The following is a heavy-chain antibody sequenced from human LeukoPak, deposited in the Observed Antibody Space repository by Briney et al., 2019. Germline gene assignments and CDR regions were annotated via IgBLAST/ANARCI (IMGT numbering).Heavy chain of an antibody. CDR3: ARRGYSYSYFDY. V-gene: IGHV4-59*01. Sequence: PSETLSLTCTVSGGSISSYYWSWIRQPPGKGLEWTGYIYYSGSTNYNPSLKSRVTILVDTSKNQFSLKLSSVTAADTAVYYCARRGYSYSYFDYWGQGTLVTVSS. J-gene: IGHJ4*02. D-gene: IGHD5-18*01. CDR2: IYYSGST. CDR1: GGSISSYY.